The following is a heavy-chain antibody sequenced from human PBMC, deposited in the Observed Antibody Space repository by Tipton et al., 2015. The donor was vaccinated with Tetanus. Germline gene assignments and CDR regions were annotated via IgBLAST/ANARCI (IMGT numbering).Heavy chain of an antibody. CDR3: ARLNSGSYPGWFDP. D-gene: IGHD1-26*01. J-gene: IGHJ5*02. CDR2: VWYDGRNK. V-gene: IGHV3-33*01. CDR1: GFTFRNYG. Sequence: SLRLSCAASGFTFRNYGMHWVRQAPGRGLEWVAIVWYDGRNKYYADSVEGRFTISRDNSKDTVYLQMNNLRPDDTGVYFCARLNSGSYPGWFDPWGQGTRLTVSS.